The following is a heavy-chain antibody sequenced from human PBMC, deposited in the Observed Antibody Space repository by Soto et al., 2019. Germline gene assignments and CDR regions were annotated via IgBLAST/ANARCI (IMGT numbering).Heavy chain of an antibody. CDR3: VKDLLRAGDY. V-gene: IGHV3-23*01. CDR2: TSAGGDST. Sequence: EVQLLESGGGLVQPGGSLRLSCATSGFTFLNSAMSWVRQAPGKGLEWVSGTSAGGDSTSYADSVKGRFTSSRDYSKNTLYLQMNSLRAEDTAIYYCVKDLLRAGDYWGQGTLVTVSS. CDR1: GFTFLNSA. D-gene: IGHD3-22*01. J-gene: IGHJ4*02.